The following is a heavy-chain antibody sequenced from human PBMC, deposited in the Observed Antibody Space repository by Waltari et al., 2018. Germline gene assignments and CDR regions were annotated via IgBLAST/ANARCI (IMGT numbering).Heavy chain of an antibody. CDR2: ISTNAEAT. CDR1: GFNFLSPG. J-gene: IGHJ4*02. Sequence: EVQLLESGGGLVQPGGSLRLSCAASGFNFLSPGLGWVRQAPGKGLEYVSSISTNAEATYYADSVKGRFTISRDNSKNTLYLQMNSLSVEDTAIYYCANSPGWWCFDYWGQGTLVTVSS. D-gene: IGHD2-21*01. V-gene: IGHV3-23*01. CDR3: ANSPGWWCFDY.